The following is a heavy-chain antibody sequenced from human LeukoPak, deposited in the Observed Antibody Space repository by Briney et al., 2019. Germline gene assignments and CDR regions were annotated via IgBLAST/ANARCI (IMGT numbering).Heavy chain of an antibody. CDR1: GYTFTGYY. D-gene: IGHD3-22*01. V-gene: IGHV1-2*02. CDR2: IKPNSGGT. J-gene: IGHJ3*02. CDR3: ARDRYYDSSGYYLDAFDI. Sequence: ASVKVSCKASGYTFTGYYMHWVRQAPGQGLEWMGWIKPNSGGTNYQGRVTMTGDTSISTAYMELSRLRSDDTAVYYCARDRYYDSSGYYLDAFDIWGQGTMVTVSS.